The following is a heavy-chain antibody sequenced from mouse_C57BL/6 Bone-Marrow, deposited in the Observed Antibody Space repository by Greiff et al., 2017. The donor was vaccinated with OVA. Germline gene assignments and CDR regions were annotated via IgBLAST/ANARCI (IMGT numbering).Heavy chain of an antibody. J-gene: IGHJ1*03. CDR1: GFTFSDAW. CDR3: TPHYYGSSYGYFDV. CDR2: IRNKANNHAT. V-gene: IGHV6-6*01. D-gene: IGHD1-1*01. Sequence: EVKVVESGGGLVKPGGSLKLSCAASGFTFSDAWMDWVRQSPEKGLEWVADIRNKANNHATYYAESVKGRFTISRDDSKSSVYLQMNSLRAEDTGIYYCTPHYYGSSYGYFDVWGTGTTVTVSS.